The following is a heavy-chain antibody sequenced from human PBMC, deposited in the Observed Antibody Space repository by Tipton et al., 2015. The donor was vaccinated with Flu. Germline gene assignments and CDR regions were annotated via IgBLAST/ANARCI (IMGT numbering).Heavy chain of an antibody. CDR1: GFTVNSNY. CDR2: IYYSGRT. J-gene: IGHJ1*01. V-gene: IGHV4-59*02. Sequence: LRLSCAASGFTVNSNYMSWVRQAPGKGLEWIGCIYYSGRTYYNPSLKSRVTISVDTSKNQFSLKLSSVTAADTAVYYCAREKDSSGSEFFQQWGQGTLVTVSS. CDR3: AREKDSSGSEFFQQ. D-gene: IGHD6-19*01.